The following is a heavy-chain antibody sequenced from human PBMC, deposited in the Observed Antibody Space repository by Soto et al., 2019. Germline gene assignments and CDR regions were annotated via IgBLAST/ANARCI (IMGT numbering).Heavy chain of an antibody. V-gene: IGHV3-7*03. Sequence: GSLRLSCEVSGFTFSMYSMSWVRQSAGKGLEWVAKIPQDGVDGHYADSVKGRFIISRDNGKNSLHLQLNNLRAEDTAVYYCARDHLILPAHDFFYGSDVWGRGATVTVSS. J-gene: IGHJ6*02. CDR2: IPQDGVDG. CDR1: GFTFSMYS. CDR3: ARDHLILPAHDFFYGSDV. D-gene: IGHD2-21*02.